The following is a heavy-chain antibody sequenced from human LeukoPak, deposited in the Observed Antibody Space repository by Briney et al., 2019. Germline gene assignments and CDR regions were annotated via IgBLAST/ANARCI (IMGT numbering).Heavy chain of an antibody. D-gene: IGHD6-13*01. J-gene: IGHJ4*02. CDR2: ISSSSSYI. V-gene: IGHV3-21*01. CDR3: ARDLDRFGYSNFDY. CDR1: GFTFSSYS. Sequence: GGSLRLSCAASGFTFSSYSMNWVRQAPGKGLEWVSSISSSSSYIYYADSVKGRFTISRDNAKNSLYLQMNSLRAEGTAVYYCARDLDRFGYSNFDYWGQGTLVTVSS.